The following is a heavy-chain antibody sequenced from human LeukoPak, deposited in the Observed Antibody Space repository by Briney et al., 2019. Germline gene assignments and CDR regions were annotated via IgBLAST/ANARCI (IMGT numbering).Heavy chain of an antibody. CDR1: GLTFNNYA. V-gene: IGHV3-23*01. CDR2: ISNSGDST. CDR3: YGEGY. D-gene: IGHD4/OR15-4a*01. J-gene: IGHJ4*02. Sequence: GGSLRLSCAVPGLTFNNYAMSWVRQAPGKGLDWVSTISNSGDSTYYAASVKGRFAVSRDNSKNTVYLQLNSLSAEDTAVYYCYGEGYWGQGTLVTISS.